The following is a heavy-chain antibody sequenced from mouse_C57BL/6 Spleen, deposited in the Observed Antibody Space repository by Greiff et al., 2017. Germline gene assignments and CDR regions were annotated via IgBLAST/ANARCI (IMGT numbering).Heavy chain of an antibody. CDR2: ISDGGSYT. Sequence: EVKLMESGGGLVKPGGSLKLSCAASGFTFSSYAMSWVRQTPEKRLEWVATISDGGSYTYYPDNVKGRFTISRDNAKNNLYLQMNHLKSEYTAMYYCERDNYYGSSPHIDYWGQGTTLTVSS. CDR3: ERDNYYGSSPHIDY. D-gene: IGHD1-1*01. CDR1: GFTFSSYA. V-gene: IGHV5-4*01. J-gene: IGHJ2*01.